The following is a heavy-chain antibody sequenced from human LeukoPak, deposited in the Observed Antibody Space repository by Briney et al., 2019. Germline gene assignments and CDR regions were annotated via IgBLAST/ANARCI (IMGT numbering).Heavy chain of an antibody. V-gene: IGHV3-23*01. Sequence: GGSLRLSCAASGFTFSSYAMSWVRQAPGKGLEWVSAISGSGGSTYYADSVKGRFTISRDNSKNTLYLQMNSLRAEDTAVYYCTTGIAGVSAVWGYWGQGTLVTVSS. CDR1: GFTFSSYA. CDR2: ISGSGGST. J-gene: IGHJ4*02. CDR3: TTGIAGVSAVWGY. D-gene: IGHD6-13*01.